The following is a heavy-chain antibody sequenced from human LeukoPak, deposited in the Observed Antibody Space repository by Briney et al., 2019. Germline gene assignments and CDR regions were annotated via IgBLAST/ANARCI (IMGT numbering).Heavy chain of an antibody. CDR1: GFTLRSYW. Sequence: GGSLSHSCSASGFTLRSYWMHWVRQAPGKGLVWVSRINSDGSRTNYADSVKGRCTISRDNAKNTLFLQMNSLRAEDTAVYYCATASSGSSDYGGQPTLVTVSS. J-gene: IGHJ4*02. CDR3: ATASSGSSDY. D-gene: IGHD6-19*01. V-gene: IGHV3-74*01. CDR2: INSDGSRT.